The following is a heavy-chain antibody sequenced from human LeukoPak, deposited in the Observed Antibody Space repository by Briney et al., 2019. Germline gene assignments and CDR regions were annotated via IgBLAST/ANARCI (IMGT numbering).Heavy chain of an antibody. J-gene: IGHJ4*02. CDR2: ITGSGGTT. CDR3: AKDPGDNGDYVREFDY. V-gene: IGHV3-23*01. Sequence: PGGSLRLSCAASGFTFSTYAMSWVRQAPGKGLEWVSAITGSGGTTHYADSVKGRFTISRDNSKNTLYLQMNSLRAEDTAVYYCAKDPGDNGDYVREFDYWGQGTLVTVSS. D-gene: IGHD4-17*01. CDR1: GFTFSTYA.